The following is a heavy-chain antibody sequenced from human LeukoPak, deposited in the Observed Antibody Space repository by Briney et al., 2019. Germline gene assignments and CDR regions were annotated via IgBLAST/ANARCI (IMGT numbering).Heavy chain of an antibody. CDR1: GFTFSSYA. J-gene: IGHJ4*02. Sequence: PGGSLRLSCAASGFTFSSYAMSWVRQTPGKGLEWVSAISGSGGSTYYADSVKGRFTISRDNSKNTLYLQMNSLRAEDTAVYYCAKASRHRSIAVAGQQLDYWGQGTLVTVSS. D-gene: IGHD6-19*01. V-gene: IGHV3-23*01. CDR2: ISGSGGST. CDR3: AKASRHRSIAVAGQQLDY.